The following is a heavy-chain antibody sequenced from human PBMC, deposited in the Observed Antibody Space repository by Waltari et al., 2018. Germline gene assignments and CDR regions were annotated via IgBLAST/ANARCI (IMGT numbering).Heavy chain of an antibody. CDR3: AKDAERPWGAFEI. D-gene: IGHD3-16*01. CDR1: GFTFSHYG. J-gene: IGHJ3*02. V-gene: IGHV3-23*01. Sequence: EVQLLESGGGLVQPGGSLRLSCVTSGFTFSHYGMSWVRQAPGRGLEWVSTMGGIGGETYYPESVRGRFIISRDNSQNTLYVQMNILRDEDTAVYYCAKDAERPWGAFEIRGQGTMVTVSS. CDR2: MGGIGGET.